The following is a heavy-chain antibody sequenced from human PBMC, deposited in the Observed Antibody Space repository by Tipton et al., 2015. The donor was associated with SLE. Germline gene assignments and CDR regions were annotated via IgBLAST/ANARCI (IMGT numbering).Heavy chain of an antibody. CDR1: GDSIRSGSYY. CDR3: ARDAYYYDSSGYSPYFDY. D-gene: IGHD3-22*01. J-gene: IGHJ4*02. Sequence: TLSLTCTVSGDSIRSGSYYWSWIRQPAGKGLEWIGRIYTSGSTNYNPSLRRRVTISIDTSKNQFSLKLSSVTAADTAVYYCARDAYYYDSSGYSPYFDYWGQGTLVTVSS. V-gene: IGHV4-61*02. CDR2: IYTSGST.